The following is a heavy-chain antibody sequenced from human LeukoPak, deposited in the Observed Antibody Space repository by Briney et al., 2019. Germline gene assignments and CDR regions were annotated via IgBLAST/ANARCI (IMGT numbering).Heavy chain of an antibody. CDR3: ASLPYYGFWSGYYTAGFDP. J-gene: IGHJ5*02. Sequence: SQTLSLTCTVSGDSISSGFYYWRWIRQPAGKGLEWIGRSYTSGSTNYNPSLKSRVTISVDTSKNQFSLKLSSVTAADTAVYYCASLPYYGFWSGYYTAGFDPWGQGTLVTVSS. CDR2: SYTSGST. D-gene: IGHD3-3*01. V-gene: IGHV4-61*02. CDR1: GDSISSGFYY.